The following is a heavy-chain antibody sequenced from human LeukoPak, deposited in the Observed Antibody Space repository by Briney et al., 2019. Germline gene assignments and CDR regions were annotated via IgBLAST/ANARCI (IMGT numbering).Heavy chain of an antibody. CDR2: INPNSGGT. CDR1: GYTFTSYG. D-gene: IGHD3-16*01. Sequence: LRASVKVSCKASGYTFTSYGISWVRQAPGEGLEWMGWINPNSGGTKYAQKFQGRVTVTRDTSINTVYMELSSLRSDDTAVYYCARDRAVGGQRKNYFDYWGQGTLVTVSS. J-gene: IGHJ4*02. V-gene: IGHV1-2*02. CDR3: ARDRAVGGQRKNYFDY.